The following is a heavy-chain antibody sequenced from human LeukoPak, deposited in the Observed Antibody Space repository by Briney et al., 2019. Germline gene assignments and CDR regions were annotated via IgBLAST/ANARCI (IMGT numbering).Heavy chain of an antibody. Sequence: SETLSLTCTVSGGSISSYYWSWIRQPAGKGLEWIGRIYISGSTNYNPSLKSRVTMSVDTSKNQFSLKLSSVTAADTAVYYCARHRKIAYYYDSSGYWTFDYWGQGTLVSVSS. CDR3: ARHRKIAYYYDSSGYWTFDY. CDR1: GGSISSYY. CDR2: IYISGST. D-gene: IGHD3-22*01. J-gene: IGHJ4*02. V-gene: IGHV4-4*07.